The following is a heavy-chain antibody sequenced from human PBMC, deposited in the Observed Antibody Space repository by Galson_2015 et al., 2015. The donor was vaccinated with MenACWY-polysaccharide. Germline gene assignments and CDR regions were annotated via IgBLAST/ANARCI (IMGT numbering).Heavy chain of an antibody. CDR2: ISSSSSTI. CDR3: AREGGLGYCSSTNCVDFDY. J-gene: IGHJ4*02. D-gene: IGHD2-2*01. V-gene: IGHV3-48*04. CDR1: GFTFSSYS. Sequence: SLRLSCAASGFTFSSYSMNWVRQAPGKGLEWVSYISSSSSTIYYADSVKGRFTISRDNAKNSLYLQMNSLRAEDTAVYYCAREGGLGYCSSTNCVDFDYWGQGTLVTVSS.